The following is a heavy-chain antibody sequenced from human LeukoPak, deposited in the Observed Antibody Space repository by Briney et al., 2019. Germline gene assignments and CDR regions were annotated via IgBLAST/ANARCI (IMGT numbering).Heavy chain of an antibody. Sequence: PGGSLRLSCAASGFTFSSYEMNWVRQAPGKGLEWVSYISSSGSTIYYADSVKGRFTISGDNAKNSLYLQMNSLRAEDTAVYYCARDPIPRIVVAPAAMSNWFDPWGQGTLVTVSS. D-gene: IGHD2-2*01. CDR1: GFTFSSYE. V-gene: IGHV3-48*03. J-gene: IGHJ5*02. CDR2: ISSSGSTI. CDR3: ARDPIPRIVVAPAAMSNWFDP.